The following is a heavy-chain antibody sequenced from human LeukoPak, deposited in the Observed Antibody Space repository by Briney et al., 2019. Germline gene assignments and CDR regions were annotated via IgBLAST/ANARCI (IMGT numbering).Heavy chain of an antibody. CDR1: GGSISSSNW. CDR3: ARGTPVAGNEYFQH. J-gene: IGHJ1*01. V-gene: IGHV4-4*02. CDR2: LYSGRST. Sequence: PSETLSLTCAVSGGSISSSNWWSWVRQSPGKGLEWLGSLYSGRSTYQNPSLSSRVTISEDTSKNQFSLKLTSVTAADTAVYYCARGTPVAGNEYFQHWGQGSLVIVSS. D-gene: IGHD6-19*01.